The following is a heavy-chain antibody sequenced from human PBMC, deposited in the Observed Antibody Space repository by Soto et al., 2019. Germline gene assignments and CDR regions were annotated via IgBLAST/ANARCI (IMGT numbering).Heavy chain of an antibody. Sequence: EVQLVESWGGLVKPGGSLRLSCAASGFTFSNAWMNGVLQAPWKGMDCVGRIKSKTEGGTTDYAAPVNGRFTISRKDSKTTLYLQMNSLKTEDTAVYYCTTERMGDYDSSGYDEAYAFAIWGQGTMVTVSS. V-gene: IGHV3-15*07. D-gene: IGHD3-22*01. J-gene: IGHJ3*02. CDR1: GFTFSNAW. CDR3: TTERMGDYDSSGYDEAYAFAI. CDR2: IKSKTEGGTT.